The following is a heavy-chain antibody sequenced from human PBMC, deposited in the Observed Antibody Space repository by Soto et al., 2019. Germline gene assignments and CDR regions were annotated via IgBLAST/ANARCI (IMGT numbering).Heavy chain of an antibody. Sequence: SVKVSCKASGGTFSSYAISWVRQAPGQGLEWMGGIIPIFGTANYAQKFQGRVTITADESTSTAYMELSSLRSEDTAVYYCASPSWIQLWLPLDYWGQGTLVTAPQ. V-gene: IGHV1-69*13. CDR2: IIPIFGTA. CDR1: GGTFSSYA. D-gene: IGHD5-18*01. J-gene: IGHJ4*02. CDR3: ASPSWIQLWLPLDY.